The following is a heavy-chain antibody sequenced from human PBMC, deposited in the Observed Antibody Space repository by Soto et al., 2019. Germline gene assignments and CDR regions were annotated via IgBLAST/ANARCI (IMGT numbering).Heavy chain of an antibody. Sequence: PGGSLRLSCAASGFIFSNYAMSWVRQAPGKGLERVSAISGSGVGTYYADSVKGRFTISRDNSKNTLYLQMNSLRVEDTAVYYCAKGLLGYCTSGICYPLDYWGQGTLVTVSS. CDR1: GFIFSNYA. CDR2: ISGSGVGT. J-gene: IGHJ4*02. D-gene: IGHD2-15*01. CDR3: AKGLLGYCTSGICYPLDY. V-gene: IGHV3-23*01.